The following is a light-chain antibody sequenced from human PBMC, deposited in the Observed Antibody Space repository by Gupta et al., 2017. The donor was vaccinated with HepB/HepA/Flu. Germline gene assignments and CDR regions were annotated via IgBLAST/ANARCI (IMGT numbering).Light chain of an antibody. CDR1: QGISNY. Sequence: QMTHSPSSASASVGDRLTITFRASQGISNYLAWYQQKPGTVPKPLIYAASTWQSVVPSRVSGSGSGTDFTLTISSLQPEDVATYYCQKYNSAPRTFGQGTKVEIK. CDR3: QKYNSAPRT. V-gene: IGKV1-27*01. J-gene: IGKJ1*01. CDR2: AAS.